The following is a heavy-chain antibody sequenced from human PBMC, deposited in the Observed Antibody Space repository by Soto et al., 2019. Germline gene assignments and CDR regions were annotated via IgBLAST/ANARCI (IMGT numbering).Heavy chain of an antibody. CDR3: AKFFVETGSNSGWPWSFHY. V-gene: IGHV3-23*01. J-gene: IGHJ4*02. CDR1: GFTFSNYA. D-gene: IGHD6-25*01. CDR2: ISGSGGTI. Sequence: EVQLLESGGGLVQPGRSLRLSCAASGFTFSNYAMSWVRQAPGQGLDWVSAISGSGGTIYYADSVKGRFTISRDNSKNTLFLPMNSLRAEDAAVYYCAKFFVETGSNSGWPWSFHYWGQGTLVTVSS.